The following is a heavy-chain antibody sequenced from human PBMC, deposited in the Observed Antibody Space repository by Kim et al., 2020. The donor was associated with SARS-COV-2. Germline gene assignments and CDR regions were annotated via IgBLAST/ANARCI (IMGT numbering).Heavy chain of an antibody. D-gene: IGHD3-9*01. CDR1: GGTFSSYA. J-gene: IGHJ3*02. Sequence: SVKVSCKASGGTFSSYAISWVRHSPGQGLEWMGGIIPIFGTANYAQKFQGRVTITADESTSTAYMELSSLRSEDTAVYYCASVPPYYDILGGAFDIWGQGTMVTVSS. CDR2: IIPIFGTA. V-gene: IGHV1-69*13. CDR3: ASVPPYYDILGGAFDI.